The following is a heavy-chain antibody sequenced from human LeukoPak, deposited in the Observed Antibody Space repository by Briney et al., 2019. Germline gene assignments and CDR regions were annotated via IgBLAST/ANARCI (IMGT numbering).Heavy chain of an antibody. J-gene: IGHJ4*02. Sequence: GGSLRLSCAASGFTFSDYFMSWIRQAPGKGLEWLSLISSSGTGYYTDSVKGRATISRDNAKNSLYLQMNSLRAEDTAVYYCARPAYCGGNCYYFPDYWGQGTLVTVSS. CDR3: ARPAYCGGNCYYFPDY. CDR2: ISSSGTG. V-gene: IGHV3-11*04. CDR1: GFTFSDYF. D-gene: IGHD2-21*02.